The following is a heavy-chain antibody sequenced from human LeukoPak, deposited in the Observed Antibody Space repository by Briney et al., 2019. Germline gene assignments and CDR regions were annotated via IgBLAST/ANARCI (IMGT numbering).Heavy chain of an antibody. V-gene: IGHV4-59*08. CDR2: IYYSGST. Sequence: SETLSLTCTVSGGSISSYYWSWIRQPPGKGLEWIGYIYYSGSTNYNPSLKSRVTISVDTSKNQFSLKLSSVTAADTAVYYCARLILAGTARGYSDYWGQGSLVTVSS. CDR1: GGSISSYY. D-gene: IGHD2-15*01. CDR3: ARLILAGTARGYSDY. J-gene: IGHJ4*02.